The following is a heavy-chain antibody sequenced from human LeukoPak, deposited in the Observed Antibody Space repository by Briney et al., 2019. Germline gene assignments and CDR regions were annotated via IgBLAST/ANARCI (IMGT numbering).Heavy chain of an antibody. V-gene: IGHV3-30*04. CDR1: GFTFSSYA. CDR3: ARVWGYSYGNGMDV. J-gene: IGHJ6*04. Sequence: GGSLRLSCAASGFTFSSYAMHWVRQAPGKGPEWVAVISYDGSNKYYADSVKGRFTISRDNSKNTLYLQMNSLRAEDTAVYYCARVWGYSYGNGMDVWGKGTTVTVSS. D-gene: IGHD5-18*01. CDR2: ISYDGSNK.